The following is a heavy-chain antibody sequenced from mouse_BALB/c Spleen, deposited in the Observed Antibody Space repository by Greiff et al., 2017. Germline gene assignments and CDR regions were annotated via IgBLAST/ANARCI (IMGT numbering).Heavy chain of an antibody. J-gene: IGHJ4*01. Sequence: EVMLVESGGGLVQPGGSLRLSCATSGFTFTDYYMSWVRQPPGKALEWLGFIRNKANGYTTEYSASVKGRFTISRDNSQSILYLQMNTLRAEDSATYYCARDKDYGNYGDYWGQGTSVTVSS. CDR2: IRNKANGYTT. V-gene: IGHV7-3*02. CDR1: GFTFTDYY. CDR3: ARDKDYGNYGDY. D-gene: IGHD2-1*01.